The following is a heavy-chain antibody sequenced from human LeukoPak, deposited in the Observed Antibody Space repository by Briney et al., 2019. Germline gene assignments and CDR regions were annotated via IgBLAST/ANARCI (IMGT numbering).Heavy chain of an antibody. Sequence: GGSLRLSCAAPGFTFSSYSMNWVRQAPGKGLEWVSYISAISSSSTYYADSVKGRFTISRDNGKNSLDLQMNSLRADDTAFYYCARDTLGEGEDANYAVYYFDYWGQGTVVTVSS. V-gene: IGHV3-48*04. J-gene: IGHJ4*02. CDR3: ARDTLGEGEDANYAVYYFDY. D-gene: IGHD4/OR15-4a*01. CDR2: ISAISSSST. CDR1: GFTFSSYS.